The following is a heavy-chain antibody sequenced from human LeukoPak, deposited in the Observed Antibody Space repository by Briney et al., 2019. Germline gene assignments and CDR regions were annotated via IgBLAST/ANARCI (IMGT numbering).Heavy chain of an antibody. D-gene: IGHD2-15*01. V-gene: IGHV4-59*01. CDR1: GGSISSYY. Sequence: SETLSLTCTVSGGSISSYYWSWIRRPPGKGLEWIGYIYYSGSTNYNPSLKSRVTISVDTSKNQFSLKLSSVTAADTAVYYCARDEFYCSGGSCYGWFDPWGQGTLVTVSS. J-gene: IGHJ5*02. CDR2: IYYSGST. CDR3: ARDEFYCSGGSCYGWFDP.